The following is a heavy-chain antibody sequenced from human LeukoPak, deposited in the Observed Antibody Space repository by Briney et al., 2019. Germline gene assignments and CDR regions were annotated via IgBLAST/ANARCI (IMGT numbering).Heavy chain of an antibody. CDR2: ITDTGGST. Sequence: PGGSLRLSCVAAGFSFSNYGMSWVRQAPEKGLEWVSAITDTGGSTFYTDPVKGRFTISRDNSRNTLFLQMNSLRAEDTAVYFCAKWLPEGSYFDSWGQGTLVTVSS. CDR3: AKWLPEGSYFDS. CDR1: GFSFSNYG. V-gene: IGHV3-23*01. D-gene: IGHD1-14*01. J-gene: IGHJ4*02.